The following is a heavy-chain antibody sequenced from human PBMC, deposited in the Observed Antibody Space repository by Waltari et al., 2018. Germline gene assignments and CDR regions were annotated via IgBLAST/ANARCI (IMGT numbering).Heavy chain of an antibody. CDR2: VYHEGTT. V-gene: IGHV4-38-2*01. Sequence: QVHLQESGPGLVKASETLSLTCDVSGYSLNIGFYGVWIRQPPGKGLEWVATVYHEGTTFYNPSLTSRVTTSMDTSKNQFSLKLKFVTAADTAVYYCTRQVLGYCTSAACRRLESWGQGTLVTVSS. CDR1: GYSLNIGFY. D-gene: IGHD2-8*01. CDR3: TRQVLGYCTSAACRRLES. J-gene: IGHJ4*02.